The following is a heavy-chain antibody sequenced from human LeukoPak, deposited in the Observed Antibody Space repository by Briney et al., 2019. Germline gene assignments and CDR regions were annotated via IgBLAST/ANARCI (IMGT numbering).Heavy chain of an antibody. D-gene: IGHD5-12*01. J-gene: IGHJ4*02. CDR3: ARAIRWLRSIDS. Sequence: GGSLRLSCAASGFTFSTYNMNWVRQAPGKGLEWVSSIISSSAYIYYADSVEGRFTISRDNAKNSLYLQMNSLRAEDTANYYCARAIRWLRSIDSWGQGTLVTVSS. V-gene: IGHV3-21*01. CDR2: IISSSAYI. CDR1: GFTFSTYN.